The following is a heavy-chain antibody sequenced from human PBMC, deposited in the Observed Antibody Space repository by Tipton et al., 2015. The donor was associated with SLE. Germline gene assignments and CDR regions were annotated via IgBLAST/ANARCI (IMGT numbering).Heavy chain of an antibody. CDR1: GGSISSHY. J-gene: IGHJ4*02. Sequence: TLSLTCTVSGGSISSHYWSWIRQPPGKGLEWIGYIYYSGSTYYNPSLKSRVTISVDTSKNQFSLKLSSVTAADTAVYYCARLYDSSGFLDYWGQGTLVTVSS. V-gene: IGHV4-59*04. CDR3: ARLYDSSGFLDY. D-gene: IGHD3-22*01. CDR2: IYYSGST.